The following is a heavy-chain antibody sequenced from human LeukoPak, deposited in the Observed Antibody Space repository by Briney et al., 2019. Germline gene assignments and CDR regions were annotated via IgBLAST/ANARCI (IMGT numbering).Heavy chain of an antibody. CDR2: IYHSGST. CDR1: GGSISSYS. D-gene: IGHD2-15*01. J-gene: IGHJ5*02. CDR3: ARDKTLGYCSGGSCYSVWFDP. V-gene: IGHV4-59*12. Sequence: SETLSLTCTVSGGSISSYSWSWIRQPPGKGLEWIGYIYHSGSTYYNPSLKSRVTISVDRSKNQFSLKLSSVTAADTAVYYCARDKTLGYCSGGSCYSVWFDPWGQGTLVTVSS.